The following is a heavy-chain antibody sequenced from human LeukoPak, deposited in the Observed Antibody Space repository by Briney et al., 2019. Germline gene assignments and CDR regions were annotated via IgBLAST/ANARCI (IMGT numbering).Heavy chain of an antibody. CDR3: ARNIYSGSYSI. CDR1: GYTFTSYG. D-gene: IGHD1-26*01. J-gene: IGHJ4*02. V-gene: IGHV1-69*13. Sequence: SVKVSCKASGYTFTSYGISWVRQAPGQGLEWMGGIIPIFGTANYAQKFQGRVTITADESTSTAYMELSSLRSEDTAVYYCARNIYSGSYSIWGQGTLVTVSS. CDR2: IIPIFGTA.